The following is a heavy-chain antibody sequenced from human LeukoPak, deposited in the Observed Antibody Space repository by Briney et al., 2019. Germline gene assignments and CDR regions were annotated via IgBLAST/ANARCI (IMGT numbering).Heavy chain of an antibody. Sequence: GASVKVSCKASGYTFTSYYIHWVRQAPGQGLEWMGGIIPIFGTANYAQKFQGRVTITADESTSTAYMELSTLRSEDTAVYYCARAREPYYYDSSIDYWGQGTLVTVSS. V-gene: IGHV1-69*13. D-gene: IGHD3-22*01. CDR3: ARAREPYYYDSSIDY. J-gene: IGHJ4*02. CDR1: GYTFTSYY. CDR2: IIPIFGTA.